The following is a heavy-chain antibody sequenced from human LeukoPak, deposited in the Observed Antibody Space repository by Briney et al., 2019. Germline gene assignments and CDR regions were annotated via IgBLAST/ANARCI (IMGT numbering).Heavy chain of an antibody. J-gene: IGHJ4*02. CDR1: AFTFSDYW. V-gene: IGHV3-74*01. CDR3: ASSTLSGTARSFDY. D-gene: IGHD6-6*01. Sequence: GGSLRLSCAASAFTFSDYWIHWVRQVPGKGLVWVSRINSGGTTISYADSVKGRFTISRDNSKKTLYLQMNSLRVEDTAVYFCASSTLSGTARSFDYWGQGTLVTVSS. CDR2: INSGGTTI.